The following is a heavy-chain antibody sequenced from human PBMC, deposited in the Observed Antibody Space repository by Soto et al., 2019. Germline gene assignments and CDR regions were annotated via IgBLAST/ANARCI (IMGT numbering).Heavy chain of an antibody. Sequence: SVKVSCKASGGTFSSYAISWVRQALGQGLEWMGGIIPIFGTANYAQKFQGRVTITADESTSTAYMGLSSLRYEDTHVYPCAQTYPSHSSAAFGTWGQGTMVTVPS. V-gene: IGHV1-69*13. D-gene: IGHD3-22*01. CDR1: GGTFSSYA. CDR3: AQTYPSHSSAAFGT. CDR2: IIPIFGTA. J-gene: IGHJ3*01.